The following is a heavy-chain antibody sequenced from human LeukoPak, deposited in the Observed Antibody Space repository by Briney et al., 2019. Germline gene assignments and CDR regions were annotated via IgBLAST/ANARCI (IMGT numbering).Heavy chain of an antibody. CDR2: IYYSGST. CDR3: ARDCGGATRVPCAFDI. J-gene: IGHJ3*02. V-gene: IGHV4-59*06. Sequence: SETLSLTCTVSGGSISSYYWSWIRQHPGKGLEWIGYIYYSGSTYYNPSLKSRVTISVDTSKNQFSLKLSSVTAADTAVYYCARDCGGATRVPCAFDIWGQGTMVTVSS. D-gene: IGHD1-26*01. CDR1: GGSISSYY.